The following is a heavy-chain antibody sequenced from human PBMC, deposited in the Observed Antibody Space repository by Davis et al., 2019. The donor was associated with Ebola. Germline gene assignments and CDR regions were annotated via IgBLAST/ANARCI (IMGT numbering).Heavy chain of an antibody. CDR2: FDGRGDTV. J-gene: IGHJ3*02. Sequence: GESLKISCAASGFAFSNYELNWVRQAPGKGLEWLSYFDGRGDTVYYAESVRGRFTISRDNAKNSLYMEMNSLRVEDTAVYYCVREQDAFDIWGQGTMVTVSS. CDR3: VREQDAFDI. CDR1: GFAFSNYE. V-gene: IGHV3-48*03.